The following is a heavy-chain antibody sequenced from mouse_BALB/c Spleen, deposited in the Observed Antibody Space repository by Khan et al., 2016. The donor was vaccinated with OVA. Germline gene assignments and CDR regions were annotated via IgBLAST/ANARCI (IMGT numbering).Heavy chain of an antibody. Sequence: QIQLVQSGPELKKPGETVKISCKASGYTFTISGMNWVRQAPGKGLKWMGWINTYTGEPTYADDFKGRFAFSLATSASTAFLQINNLKNEDTATXYCARVGYDGTMDYWGQGTSVTVAS. V-gene: IGHV9-3-1*01. J-gene: IGHJ4*01. CDR1: GYTFTISG. CDR3: ARVGYDGTMDY. CDR2: INTYTGEP. D-gene: IGHD2-14*01.